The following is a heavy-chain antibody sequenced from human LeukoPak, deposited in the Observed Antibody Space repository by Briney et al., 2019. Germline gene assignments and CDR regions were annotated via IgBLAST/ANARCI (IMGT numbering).Heavy chain of an antibody. CDR2: IYYSGST. Sequence: SETLSLTCTVSGGSISSSSYYWGWIRQPPGKGLEWIGSIYYSGSTYYNPSLKSRVTMSVDTSKNQFSLKLSSVTAADTAVYYCARDSSSGWYPGSIDYWGQGTLVTVSS. CDR1: GGSISSSSYY. J-gene: IGHJ4*02. D-gene: IGHD6-19*01. V-gene: IGHV4-39*07. CDR3: ARDSSSGWYPGSIDY.